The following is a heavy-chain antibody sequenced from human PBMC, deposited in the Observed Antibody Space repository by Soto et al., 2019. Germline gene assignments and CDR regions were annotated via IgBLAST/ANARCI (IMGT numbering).Heavy chain of an antibody. CDR3: ARNMTGKHYGTTSGPPQYDFGY. Sequence: ASVKVSCKAAAYFFTSHYLHWVRQAPGHGLEWMGIIDPSTGGTTYAQTFQGRVTITRHAPSSSVYMELSSLRSEDTAVYFSARNMTGKHYGTTSGPPQYDFGYWGAGTLVTVSS. CDR1: AYFFTSHY. CDR2: IDPSTGGT. J-gene: IGHJ4*02. V-gene: IGHV1-46*01. D-gene: IGHD2-8*01.